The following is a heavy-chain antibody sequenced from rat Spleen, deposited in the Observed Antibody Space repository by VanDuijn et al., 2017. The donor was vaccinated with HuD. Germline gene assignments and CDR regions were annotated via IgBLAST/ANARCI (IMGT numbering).Heavy chain of an antibody. CDR2: INSAGST. J-gene: IGHJ2*01. D-gene: IGHD1-1*01. Sequence: EVQLQESGPGLVKPSQSLSLTCSVTDYSITSSYGWSWIRKFPGNKLEWMGYINSAGSTNYNPSLKSRISITRDTSKNQFFLQVNSVTTEDTANYYFARFPIYYYSALFDYWGQGVMVTVSS. CDR3: ARFPIYYYSALFDY. CDR1: DYSITSSYG. V-gene: IGHV3-3*01.